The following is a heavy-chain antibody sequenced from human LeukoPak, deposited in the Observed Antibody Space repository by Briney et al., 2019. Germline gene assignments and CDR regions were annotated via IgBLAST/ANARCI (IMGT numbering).Heavy chain of an antibody. V-gene: IGHV4-31*03. D-gene: IGHD3-10*01. Sequence: SETLSLTCTVSGGSISSGGYYWSWIRQHPGKGLGRIGYIYYSGSTYYNPSLKSRVTISVDTSKNQFSLKLSSVTAADTAVYYCARDLWFGEFRWFDPWGQGTLVTVSS. CDR3: ARDLWFGEFRWFDP. CDR1: GGSISSGGYY. J-gene: IGHJ5*02. CDR2: IYYSGST.